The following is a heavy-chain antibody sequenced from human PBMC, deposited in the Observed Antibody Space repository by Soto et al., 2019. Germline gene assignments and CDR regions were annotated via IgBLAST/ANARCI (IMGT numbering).Heavy chain of an antibody. Sequence: GSLRLSCAASGFTFSSYAMSWVRQAPGKGLEWVSAISGSGGSTYYADSVKGRFTISRDNSKNTLYLQMNSLRAEDTAVYYCAKVREQWLDYNWFDPWGQGTLVTVSS. CDR1: GFTFSSYA. CDR3: AKVREQWLDYNWFDP. V-gene: IGHV3-23*01. D-gene: IGHD6-19*01. CDR2: ISGSGGST. J-gene: IGHJ5*02.